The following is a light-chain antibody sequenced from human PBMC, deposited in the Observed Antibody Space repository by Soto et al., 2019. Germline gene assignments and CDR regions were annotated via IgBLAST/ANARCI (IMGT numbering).Light chain of an antibody. CDR3: QQSDKAPFT. V-gene: IGKV1-39*01. CDR1: HSVSRY. CDR2: AAT. Sequence: DIQMTQYPSSLSASVGDRVTITCRASHSVSRYLNWFVQKPGKAPDLLIFAATSLQSGVPSRFSGAGSGTDFTLTITNLHPEDSATYFCQQSDKAPFTFGQGTKLEIK. J-gene: IGKJ2*01.